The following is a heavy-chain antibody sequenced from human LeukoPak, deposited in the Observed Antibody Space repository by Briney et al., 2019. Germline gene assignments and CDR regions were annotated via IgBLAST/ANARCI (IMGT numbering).Heavy chain of an antibody. V-gene: IGHV1-3*01. CDR3: ARNLSCSGGSCYSGRYYGMDV. J-gene: IGHJ6*02. D-gene: IGHD2-15*01. Sequence: ASVKVSCKASGYTCTSYAMHWERQAPGQRLEWMGWINAGNGNTKYSQKFQGRVTITRDTSASTAYMELSSLRSEDTAVYYCARNLSCSGGSCYSGRYYGMDVWGQGTTVTVSS. CDR1: GYTCTSYA. CDR2: INAGNGNT.